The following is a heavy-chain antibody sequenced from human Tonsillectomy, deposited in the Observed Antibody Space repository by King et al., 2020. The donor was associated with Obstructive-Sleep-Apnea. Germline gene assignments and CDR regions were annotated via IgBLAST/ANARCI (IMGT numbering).Heavy chain of an antibody. D-gene: IGHD1-1*01. Sequence: QLVQSGAEVKKPGASVKVSCKASGYTFTSYGISWVRQAPGQGLEWVGWISAYNGNTNYAQKLQGRVTMTTDTSTSTAYMELRSLRSDDTAVYYCARSTYSLQGYYYYGMDVWGQGTTVTVSS. CDR3: ARSTYSLQGYYYYGMDV. CDR2: ISAYNGNT. J-gene: IGHJ6*02. CDR1: GYTFTSYG. V-gene: IGHV1-18*01.